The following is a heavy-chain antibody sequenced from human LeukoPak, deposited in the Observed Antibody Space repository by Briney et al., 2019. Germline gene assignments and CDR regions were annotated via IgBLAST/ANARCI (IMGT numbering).Heavy chain of an antibody. D-gene: IGHD3-22*01. V-gene: IGHV1-69*17. CDR3: ARDSERAYYYDSSGYYPADYFDY. CDR1: GGTFINYA. J-gene: IGHJ4*02. Sequence: SVTVSCKASGGTFINYAISWVRQAPGQGLEWMGRIIPIFGIANYAQKFQGRVTITADKSTSTAYMELSSLRSEDTAVYYCARDSERAYYYDSSGYYPADYFDYWGQGTLVTVSS. CDR2: IIPIFGIA.